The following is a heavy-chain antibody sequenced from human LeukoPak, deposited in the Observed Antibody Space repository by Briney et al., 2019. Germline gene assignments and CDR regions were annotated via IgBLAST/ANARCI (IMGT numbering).Heavy chain of an antibody. CDR2: ISSSGSTI. CDR1: GFTFSDYY. J-gene: IGHJ3*02. V-gene: IGHV3-11*01. Sequence: GGSLRLSCAASGFTFSDYYMSWIRQAPGKGLEWVSYISSSGSTIYYADSVKGRFTISRDNAKNSLHLQMNSLGAEDTALYYCARMTQDALDIWGQGTMVTVSS. CDR3: ARMTQDALDI.